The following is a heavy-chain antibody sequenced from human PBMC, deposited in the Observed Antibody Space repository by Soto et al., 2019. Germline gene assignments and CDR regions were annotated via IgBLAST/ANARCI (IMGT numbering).Heavy chain of an antibody. V-gene: IGHV1-18*01. CDR2: ISAYNGNT. J-gene: IGHJ4*02. CDR3: AATSFCSSTSCYFDY. D-gene: IGHD2-2*01. Sequence: ASVKVSCKASGYTFTSYGISWVRQAPGQGLEWMGWISAYNGNTNYAQRFQGRVTMTTDTSTNTAYMELSSLRSEDTAVYYCAATSFCSSTSCYFDYWGQGTLVTVSS. CDR1: GYTFTSYG.